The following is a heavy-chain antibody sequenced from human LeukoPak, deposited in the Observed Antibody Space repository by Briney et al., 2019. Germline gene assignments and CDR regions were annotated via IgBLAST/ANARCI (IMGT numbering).Heavy chain of an antibody. V-gene: IGHV1-69*05. CDR2: IIPIFGTA. J-gene: IGHJ4*02. D-gene: IGHD3-16*01. CDR1: GGAFSSYA. CDR3: ARDTYAPHPYFDY. Sequence: SVKVSCKASGGAFSSYAISWVRQAPGQGLEWMGGIIPIFGTANYAQKFQGRVTITTDESTSTAYMELSSLRSEDTAVYYYARDTYAPHPYFDYWGQGTLVTVSS.